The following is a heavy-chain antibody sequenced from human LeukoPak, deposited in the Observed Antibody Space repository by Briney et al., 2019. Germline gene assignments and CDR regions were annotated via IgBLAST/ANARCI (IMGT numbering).Heavy chain of an antibody. Sequence: ASVKVSCKTSVYSFTSYGISWVRQAPGQGLEWMGWISANNGNTNYAQKLQGRVTMTTDTSTSTAYMELRSLRSDDTAVYYCASHYDFWSGYEYWGQGTLVTVSS. CDR2: ISANNGNT. J-gene: IGHJ4*02. CDR3: ASHYDFWSGYEY. D-gene: IGHD3-3*01. CDR1: VYSFTSYG. V-gene: IGHV1-18*01.